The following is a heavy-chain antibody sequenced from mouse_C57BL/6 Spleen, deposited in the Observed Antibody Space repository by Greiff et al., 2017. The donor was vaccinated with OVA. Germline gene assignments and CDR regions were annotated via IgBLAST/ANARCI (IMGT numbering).Heavy chain of an antibody. Sequence: VQLKQSGPELVKPGDSVKISCKASGYSFTGYFMNWVMQSHGKSLEWIGRINPYNGDTFYNQKFKGKATLTVDKSSSTAHMELRSLTSEDSAVYYCARDYYGSSYDAMDYWGQGTSVTVSS. CDR3: ARDYYGSSYDAMDY. J-gene: IGHJ4*01. CDR2: INPYNGDT. CDR1: GYSFTGYF. V-gene: IGHV1-20*01. D-gene: IGHD1-1*01.